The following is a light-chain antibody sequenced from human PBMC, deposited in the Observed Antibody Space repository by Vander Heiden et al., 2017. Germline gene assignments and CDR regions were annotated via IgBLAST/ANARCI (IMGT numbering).Light chain of an antibody. J-gene: IGLJ3*02. V-gene: IGLV3-21*01. CDR1: NIKNKH. Sequence: SYVLTQPPSVSVAPGETARPTWGGDNIKNKHVHWYQQKPGQAPVLVVYDDTDRPSGIPERFSGSNSGNSATLTIRRVVAGDEADYYCQVWDSGTNHVVFGGGTQLTVL. CDR3: QVWDSGTNHVV. CDR2: DDT.